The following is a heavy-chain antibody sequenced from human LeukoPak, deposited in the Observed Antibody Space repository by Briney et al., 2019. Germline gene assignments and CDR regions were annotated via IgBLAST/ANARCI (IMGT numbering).Heavy chain of an antibody. CDR2: ISNDGSNK. Sequence: GGSLRLSCAASGFTFSPYAMHWVRQAPGKGLEWVALISNDGSNKYYADSVKGRSTISRDNSKNTLDLQMNSLRAEDTAVYYCAKDGSCSGASCYPNHFDPWGQGTLVTVSS. D-gene: IGHD2-2*01. V-gene: IGHV3-30*18. J-gene: IGHJ5*02. CDR3: AKDGSCSGASCYPNHFDP. CDR1: GFTFSPYA.